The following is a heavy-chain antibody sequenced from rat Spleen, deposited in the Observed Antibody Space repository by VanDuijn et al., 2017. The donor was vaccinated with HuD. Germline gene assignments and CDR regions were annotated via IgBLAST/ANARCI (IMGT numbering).Heavy chain of an antibody. CDR2: IWGDGST. J-gene: IGHJ2*01. Sequence: QVQLKESGPGLVQPSQTLSLTCTVSGFSLISYAVNWVRQPPGKGLEWMGGIWGDGSTNYNSALKSRLSISRDTSKSQVFLKMNSLQPEDTGTYYCARHEAAPFDYWGQGVMVTVSS. V-gene: IGHV2-13*01. D-gene: IGHD1-2*01. CDR3: ARHEAAPFDY. CDR1: GFSLISYA.